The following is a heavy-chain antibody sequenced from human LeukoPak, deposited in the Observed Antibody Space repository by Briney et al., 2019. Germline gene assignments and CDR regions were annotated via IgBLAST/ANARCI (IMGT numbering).Heavy chain of an antibody. V-gene: IGHV1-8*02. CDR3: ARGLILRYFDWLSPRYFDL. CDR1: GGTFSSYA. Sequence: ASVKVSCKASGGTFSSYAISWVRQAPGQGLEWMGWMNPNSGNTGYAQKFQGRVTMTRNTSISTAYMELSSLRSEDTAVYYCARGLILRYFDWLSPRYFDLWGRGTLVTVSS. J-gene: IGHJ2*01. CDR2: MNPNSGNT. D-gene: IGHD3-9*01.